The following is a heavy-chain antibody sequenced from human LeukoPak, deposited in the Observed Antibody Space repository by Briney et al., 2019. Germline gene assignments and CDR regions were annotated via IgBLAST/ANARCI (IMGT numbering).Heavy chain of an antibody. V-gene: IGHV3-66*01. CDR3: AREALSGSGGTRYYFDY. Sequence: PGGSLRLSCAVSGFNVDSNYFSWVRQAPGKELEWVSVIFGDGSTYYAESVKGRFTISRDNSKNTLSLQMNPLRADDTAVYYCAREALSGSGGTRYYFDYWGQGALVTVSS. CDR2: IFGDGST. D-gene: IGHD3-10*01. J-gene: IGHJ4*02. CDR1: GFNVDSNY.